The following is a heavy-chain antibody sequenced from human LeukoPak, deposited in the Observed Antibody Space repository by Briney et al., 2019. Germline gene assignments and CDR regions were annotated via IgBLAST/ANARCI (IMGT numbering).Heavy chain of an antibody. CDR3: ARVKKRGTTGTTGHAFDI. CDR2: INPSGGST. V-gene: IGHV1-46*01. J-gene: IGHJ3*02. D-gene: IGHD1-1*01. Sequence: ASVKVSCKASGYTFTSYYMHWVRQAPGQGLEWMGIINPSGGSTSYAQKFQGRVTMTRDTSTSTVYMELSGLRSEDTAVYYCARVKKRGTTGTTGHAFDIWGQGTMVTVSS. CDR1: GYTFTSYY.